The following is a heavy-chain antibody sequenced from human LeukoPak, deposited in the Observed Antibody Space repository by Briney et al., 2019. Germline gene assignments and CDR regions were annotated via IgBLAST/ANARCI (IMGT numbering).Heavy chain of an antibody. J-gene: IGHJ4*02. Sequence: GSSVKVSCKASGGTFSSYAISWVRQAPRQGLEWMGGIIPIFGTANYAQKFQGRVTITADESTSTAYMELSSLRSEDTAVYYCARPASHSSGWPYYFDYWGQGTLVTVSS. CDR3: ARPASHSSGWPYYFDY. CDR1: GGTFSSYA. CDR2: IIPIFGTA. V-gene: IGHV1-69*01. D-gene: IGHD6-19*01.